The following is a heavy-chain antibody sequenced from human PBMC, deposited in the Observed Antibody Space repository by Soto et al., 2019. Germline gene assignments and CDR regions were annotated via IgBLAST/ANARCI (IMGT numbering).Heavy chain of an antibody. CDR1: GFTFSHYW. CDR2: INRDGSEK. V-gene: IGHV3-7*01. CDR3: GRAIYPSSYGYYYHGMDV. D-gene: IGHD5-18*01. Sequence: GGSLSRSCAASGFTFSHYWMSWVRPAPGKGLEWVANINRDGSEKYYVDSVRGRFTISRDNARDSLYLQMNTLGAEDTAVYYCGRAIYPSSYGYYYHGMDVWGQGTTVTVSS. J-gene: IGHJ6*02.